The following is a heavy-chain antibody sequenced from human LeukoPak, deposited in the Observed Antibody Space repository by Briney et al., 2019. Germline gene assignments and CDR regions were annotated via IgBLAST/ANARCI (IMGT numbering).Heavy chain of an antibody. V-gene: IGHV4-30-4*08. Sequence: SETLSLSCTVSGGSISSGDYYWSWIRQPPGKGLEWIGYIYYSGSTYYNPSLKSRVTISVDTSKNQFSLKLSSVTAADTAVYYCARTVAAYERGAFDIWGQGTMVTVSS. CDR1: GGSISSGDYY. CDR3: ARTVAAYERGAFDI. J-gene: IGHJ3*02. D-gene: IGHD2-15*01. CDR2: IYYSGST.